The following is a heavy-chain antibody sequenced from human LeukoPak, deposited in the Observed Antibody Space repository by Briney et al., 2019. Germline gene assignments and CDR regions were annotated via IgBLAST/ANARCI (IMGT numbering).Heavy chain of an antibody. CDR3: ARGIGGSYYDSWFDH. J-gene: IGHJ5*02. CDR1: GFTFSSYW. V-gene: IGHV3-74*01. CDR2: INSDGSST. D-gene: IGHD1-26*01. Sequence: GGSLRLSCAASGFTFSSYWMHWVRQAPGKGLMWVSRINSDGSSTTYADSVKGRFTISRDNAKNTLYVQMNSLRAEDTAVYYCARGIGGSYYDSWFDHWGQGTLVTVSS.